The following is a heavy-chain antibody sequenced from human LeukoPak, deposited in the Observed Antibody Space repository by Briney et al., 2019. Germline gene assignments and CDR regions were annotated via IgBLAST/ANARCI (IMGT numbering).Heavy chain of an antibody. J-gene: IGHJ4*02. V-gene: IGHV3-23*01. CDR1: GFTFSSYA. CDR2: ISGSGGST. D-gene: IGHD6-13*01. CDR3: AKMLSGGSRSSWNFDY. Sequence: GGSLRLSCAASGFTFSSYAMSWVRQAPGKGLEWVSAISGSGGSTYYADSVKGRFTISRDNSKNTLYLQMNSLRAEDTAVYYCAKMLSGGSRSSWNFDYWGQGTLVTVSS.